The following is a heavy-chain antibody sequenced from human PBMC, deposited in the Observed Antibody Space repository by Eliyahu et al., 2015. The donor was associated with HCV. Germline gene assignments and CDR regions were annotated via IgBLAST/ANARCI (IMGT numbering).Heavy chain of an antibody. J-gene: IGHJ5*02. CDR2: INHSGNT. CDR1: GGSFSGYS. D-gene: IGHD1-14*01. V-gene: IGHV4-34*01. CDR3: ARSRVTEPRHNWFDP. Sequence: QVQLQQWGAGLLKPSETLSLTCAVYGGSFSGYSWSWIRQPPGKGLEWIGEINHSGNTNYNPSLKSRVTISVDTSKNQFSLRLSSVTAADTAVYYCARSRVTEPRHNWFDPWGQGTLVTVSS.